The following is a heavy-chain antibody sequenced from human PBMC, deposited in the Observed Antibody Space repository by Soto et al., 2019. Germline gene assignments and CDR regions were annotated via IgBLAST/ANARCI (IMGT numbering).Heavy chain of an antibody. D-gene: IGHD3-16*02. J-gene: IGHJ3*02. CDR3: AKDRTFGGVIVYEAFDI. CDR2: ISWNSGSI. V-gene: IGHV3-9*01. CDR1: GFTFDDYA. Sequence: EVQLVESGGGLVQPGRSLRLSCAASGFTFDDYAMHWVRQAPGKGLEWVSGISWNSGSIGYADSVKGRFTISRDNAKNSLYLQMNSLRAEDTALYYCAKDRTFGGVIVYEAFDIGGQGTMVTVSS.